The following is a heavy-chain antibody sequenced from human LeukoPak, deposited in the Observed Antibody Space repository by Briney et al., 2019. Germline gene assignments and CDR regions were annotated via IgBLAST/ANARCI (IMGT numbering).Heavy chain of an antibody. Sequence: GPALVKPPQALTLTCTFSGCCRSTRGMGVSWIRQPRGKDLERLSRIDWDDDKFYSTSLKTRLTISKDTSKNQVVLTMTNMDPVDTATYYCARVSMTTVTTYFDYWGQGTLVTVSS. CDR2: IDWDDDK. CDR1: GCCRSTRGMG. J-gene: IGHJ4*02. CDR3: ARVSMTTVTTYFDY. V-gene: IGHV2-70*04. D-gene: IGHD4-17*01.